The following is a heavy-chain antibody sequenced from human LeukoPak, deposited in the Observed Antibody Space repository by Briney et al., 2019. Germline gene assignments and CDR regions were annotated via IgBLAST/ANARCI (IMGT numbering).Heavy chain of an antibody. J-gene: IGHJ4*02. CDR1: GFTFGDYL. CDR2: ISGGTS. CDR3: SRGSGWLSVY. D-gene: IGHD6-19*01. Sequence: GGSLRLSCTASGFTFGDYLMSWFRQAPGKGLEWIGFISGGTSEYAASVKGRFTISRDDSTSIAYLQMNSLTTEDTAVYYCSRGSGWLSVYWGQGTLVTVSS. V-gene: IGHV3-49*03.